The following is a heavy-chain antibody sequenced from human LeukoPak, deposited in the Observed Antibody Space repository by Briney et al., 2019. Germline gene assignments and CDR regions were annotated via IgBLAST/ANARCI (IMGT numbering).Heavy chain of an antibody. CDR1: GGSISSYY. V-gene: IGHV4-59*01. CDR2: IYYSGST. Sequence: PSETLSLTCTVSGGSISSYYWSWIRQPPGKGLEWIGYIYYSGSTNYNPSLKSRVTIPVDTSKNQFSLKLSSVTAADTAVYYCARMGTFYFDYWGQGTLVTVSS. CDR3: ARMGTFYFDY. J-gene: IGHJ4*02. D-gene: IGHD1-1*01.